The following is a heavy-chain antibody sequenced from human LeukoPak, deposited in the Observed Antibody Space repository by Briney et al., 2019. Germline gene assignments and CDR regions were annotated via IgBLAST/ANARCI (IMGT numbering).Heavy chain of an antibody. V-gene: IGHV4-59*08. CDR1: GGSISSYY. D-gene: IGHD2-15*01. CDR2: IYYSGST. J-gene: IGHJ3*02. CDR3: ARVVVVAASDAFDI. Sequence: SETLSLTCAVSGGSISSYYWSWIRQPPGKGLEWIGYIYYSGSTNYNPSLKSRVTISVDTSKNQFSLKLSSVTAADTAVYYCARVVVVAASDAFDIWGQGTMVTVSS.